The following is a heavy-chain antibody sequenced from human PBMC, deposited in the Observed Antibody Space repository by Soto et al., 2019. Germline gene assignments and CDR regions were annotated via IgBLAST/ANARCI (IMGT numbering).Heavy chain of an antibody. CDR3: ARGGLEARWYYFDY. CDR1: GYTFTGYS. V-gene: IGHV1-2*04. Sequence: ASVKVSCKASGYTFTGYSMHWVRQAPGQGLEWMGWINPNSGGTNYAQKFQGWVTMTRDTSISTAYMELSRLRSDDTAVYYCARGGLEARWYYFDYWGQVTLFTV. D-gene: IGHD1-1*01. J-gene: IGHJ4*02. CDR2: INPNSGGT.